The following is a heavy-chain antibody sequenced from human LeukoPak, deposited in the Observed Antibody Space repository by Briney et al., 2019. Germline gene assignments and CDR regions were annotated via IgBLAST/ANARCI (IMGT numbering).Heavy chain of an antibody. Sequence: SETLSLTCAVYGGSFSGYYWSWIRQPPGKGLEWIGEINHSGSTNYNPSLKSRVTISVDTSKNQFSLKLSSVTAADTAVYYCARAYTLGSGYPVNFDYWGQGTLVTVSS. V-gene: IGHV4-34*01. D-gene: IGHD3-22*01. CDR3: ARAYTLGSGYPVNFDY. CDR1: GGSFSGYY. J-gene: IGHJ4*02. CDR2: INHSGST.